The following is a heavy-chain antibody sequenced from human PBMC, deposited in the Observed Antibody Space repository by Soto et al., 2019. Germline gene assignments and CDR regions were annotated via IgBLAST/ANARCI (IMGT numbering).Heavy chain of an antibody. D-gene: IGHD4-4*01. J-gene: IGHJ6*02. Sequence: GESLKISCNGSGYSFTSYWISWVRQMPGKGLEWMGRIDPSDSYTNYSPSFQGHVTISADKSISTAYLQWSSLKASDTAMYYCAFTEYYYYGMDVWGQGTTVTVSS. CDR2: IDPSDSYT. V-gene: IGHV5-10-1*01. CDR3: AFTEYYYYGMDV. CDR1: GYSFTSYW.